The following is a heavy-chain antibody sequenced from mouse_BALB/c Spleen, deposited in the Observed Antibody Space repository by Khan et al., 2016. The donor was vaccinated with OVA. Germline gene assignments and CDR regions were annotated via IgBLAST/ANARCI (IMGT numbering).Heavy chain of an antibody. CDR1: GYSFTSYY. J-gene: IGHJ3*01. CDR3: TRHGYVACFTY. D-gene: IGHD2-2*01. CDR2: IDPFSGGI. V-gene: IGHV1S135*01. Sequence: EVQLQQSGPELMKPGASVKISRKASGYSFTSYYIHWIMQSHGKSLEWIGYIDPFSGGITYNQKFKGKATLTVDKSSSTAYIYFSNLTSEDSAVXYCTRHGYVACFTYWGQGPLFPVSA.